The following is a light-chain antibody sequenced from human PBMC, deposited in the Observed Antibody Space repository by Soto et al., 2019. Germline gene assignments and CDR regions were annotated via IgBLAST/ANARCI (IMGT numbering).Light chain of an antibody. CDR2: AAS. J-gene: IGKJ4*01. CDR3: QQTSSFPLT. CDR1: RGITSW. Sequence: DIQMTQSPSSVSASVGDRVTITCRASRGITSWLAWYQQKPGRAPKLLIYAASSLHSGVPSRFSGSGSGRDFTLTISSLQPEDFAPYVCQQTSSFPLTFGGGTKVEIK. V-gene: IGKV1-12*01.